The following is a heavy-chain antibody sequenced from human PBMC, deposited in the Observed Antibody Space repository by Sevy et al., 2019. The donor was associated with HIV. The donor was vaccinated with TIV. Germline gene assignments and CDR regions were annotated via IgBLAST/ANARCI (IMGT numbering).Heavy chain of an antibody. CDR1: GYTFTSQY. D-gene: IGHD3-9*01. V-gene: IGHV1-46*01. CDR2: INPSGGST. CDR3: ARDSDNYDILTGYYPFDY. Sequence: ASVKVSCKASGYTFTSQYMHWVRQAPGQGLEWMGIINPSGGSTSYAQKFQGRVTKTRDTSTSTVYMELSSLRSEDTAVYYCARDSDNYDILTGYYPFDYWGQGTLVTVSS. J-gene: IGHJ4*02.